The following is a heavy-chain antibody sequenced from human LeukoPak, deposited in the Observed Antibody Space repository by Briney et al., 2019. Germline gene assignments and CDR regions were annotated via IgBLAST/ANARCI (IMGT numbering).Heavy chain of an antibody. J-gene: IGHJ4*02. D-gene: IGHD6-13*01. CDR1: GFTFSSYS. CDR3: ARENMRDGGIAAAGTDY. CDR2: INQDGSEK. Sequence: GGSLRLSCAASGFTFSSYSMNWVRQAPGKGLEWVANINQDGSEKYYVDSMGGRFTISRDNAQNSLYLQMSSLRADDTAVYYCARENMRDGGIAAAGTDYWGQGTLVTVSS. V-gene: IGHV3-7*01.